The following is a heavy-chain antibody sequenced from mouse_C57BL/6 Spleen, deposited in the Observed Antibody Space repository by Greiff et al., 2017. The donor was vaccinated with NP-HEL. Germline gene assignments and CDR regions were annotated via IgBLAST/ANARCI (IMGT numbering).Heavy chain of an antibody. CDR2: ISDGGSYT. CDR1: GFTFSSYA. D-gene: IGHD2-4*01. J-gene: IGHJ1*03. CDR3: ARDYDYDARWYFDV. Sequence: EVMLVESGGGLVKPGGSLKLSCAASGFTFSSYAMSWVRQTPEKRLEWVATISDGGSYTYYPDNVKGRFTISRDNAKNNLYLQMSHLKSEDTAMYYCARDYDYDARWYFDVWGTGTTVTVSS. V-gene: IGHV5-4*01.